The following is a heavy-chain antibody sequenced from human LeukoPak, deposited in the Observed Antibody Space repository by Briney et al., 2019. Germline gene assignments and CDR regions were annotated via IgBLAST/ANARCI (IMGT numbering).Heavy chain of an antibody. D-gene: IGHD2/OR15-2a*01. CDR2: IGSTET. CDR1: GSTFDLSA. J-gene: IGHJ4*02. Sequence: GGSLRLSWAASGSTFDLSAMSWVRQAPGKGLEWVSSIGSTETYYADSVRGRFTVSRDNSQNTLYLQMNSLRADDTAMYYCAKDAIPMNSVWDYFGTWGQGTQVTVSS. V-gene: IGHV3-23*01. CDR3: AKDAIPMNSVWDYFGT.